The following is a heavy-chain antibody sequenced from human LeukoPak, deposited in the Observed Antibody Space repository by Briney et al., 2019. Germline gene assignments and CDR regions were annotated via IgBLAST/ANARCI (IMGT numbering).Heavy chain of an antibody. J-gene: IGHJ3*02. V-gene: IGHV3-21*01. CDR1: GFTFSSYS. CDR3: ARVRDDYGGNFPDAFDI. D-gene: IGHD4-23*01. Sequence: PGGSLRLSCAASGFTFSSYSMNWVRQAPGKGLEWVSSISSSSSYIYYADSVKGRFTISRDNAKNSLYLQMNSLRAEDTAVYYCARVRDDYGGNFPDAFDIWGQGTMVTVSS. CDR2: ISSSSSYI.